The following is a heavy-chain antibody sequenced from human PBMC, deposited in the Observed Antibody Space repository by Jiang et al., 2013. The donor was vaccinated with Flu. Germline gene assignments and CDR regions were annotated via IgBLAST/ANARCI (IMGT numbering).Heavy chain of an antibody. Sequence: GVVQPGRSLRLSCAASGFTFSSYGMHWVRQAPGKGLEWVAVIWYDGSNKYYADSVKGRFTISRDNSKNTLYLQMNSLRAEDTAVYYCAREMREYDFWSGYYVGYWGQGTLVTVSS. V-gene: IGHV3-33*01. D-gene: IGHD3-3*01. CDR2: IWYDGSNK. CDR3: AREMREYDFWSGYYVGY. CDR1: GFTFSSYG. J-gene: IGHJ4*02.